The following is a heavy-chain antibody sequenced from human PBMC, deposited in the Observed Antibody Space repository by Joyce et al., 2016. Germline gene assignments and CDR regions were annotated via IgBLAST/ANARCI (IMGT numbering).Heavy chain of an antibody. CDR2: ISYYGTNK. CDR1: GFTFDRFA. J-gene: IGHJ6*02. Sequence: CVGSGFTFDRFAIHWVRQAPGKGVEWLAVISYYGTNKYYIDSGKCRLTISRDNSKNTVYLQMTRLRDEETAVYYCAKDGPTHDYLYYYGMDVWGQGTTVTVSS. V-gene: IGHV3-30*18. CDR3: AKDGPTHDYLYYYGMDV.